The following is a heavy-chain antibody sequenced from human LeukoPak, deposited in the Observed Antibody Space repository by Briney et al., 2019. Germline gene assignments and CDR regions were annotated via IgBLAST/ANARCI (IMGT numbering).Heavy chain of an antibody. Sequence: PSETLSLTCAVSGYSISSGYYRGRIRPPPGNGPEWIGSIYHSGSTFYNPSLKSRGAISVDTSKNQFPLKLNSVTAADTAMYYCARQDIVLMVYAPGGFDPWGQGALVTVSS. CDR3: ARQDIVLMVYAPGGFDP. D-gene: IGHD2-8*01. CDR1: GYSISSGYY. V-gene: IGHV4-38-2*01. J-gene: IGHJ5*02. CDR2: IYHSGST.